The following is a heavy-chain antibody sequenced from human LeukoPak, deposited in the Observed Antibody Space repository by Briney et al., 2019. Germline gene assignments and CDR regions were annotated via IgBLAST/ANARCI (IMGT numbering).Heavy chain of an antibody. V-gene: IGHV3-49*03. CDR1: GFTFGDYA. CDR2: IRSKAYGGTT. D-gene: IGHD3-10*01. Sequence: GGSLRLSCTASGFTFGDYAMSWFRQAPGKGLEWVGFIRSKAYGGTTEYAASVKGRFTISRDDSKSIAYLQMNSLKTEDTAVYYCTRAMVRGPYDYWGQGTLVTVSS. CDR3: TRAMVRGPYDY. J-gene: IGHJ4*02.